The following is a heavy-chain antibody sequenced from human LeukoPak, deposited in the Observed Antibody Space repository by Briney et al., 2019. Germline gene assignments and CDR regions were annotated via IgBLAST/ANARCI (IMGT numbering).Heavy chain of an antibody. Sequence: GESLKISCKGSGYRFTSYWIGWVRQMPGKGLEWMGIISPDDSDTRYSPSFQGQVTISADKSISTAYLQWSSLKASDTAMYYCARRVGRIGDYFDYWGQETLVTVSS. CDR2: ISPDDSDT. CDR3: ARRVGRIGDYFDY. CDR1: GYRFTSYW. J-gene: IGHJ4*02. D-gene: IGHD3-10*01. V-gene: IGHV5-51*01.